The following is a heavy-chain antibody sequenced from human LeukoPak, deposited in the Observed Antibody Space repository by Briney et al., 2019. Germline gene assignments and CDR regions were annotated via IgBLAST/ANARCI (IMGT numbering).Heavy chain of an antibody. Sequence: PSEALSLTCTVSGGSINTYYWSWIRQPPGKGLEWIASVYHSGTSNYNPSLRSRVTISVDTSKNQFSLRVNSVTAADTALYYCARRPGYYDSSGYAGLWWGQGTLVTVSS. V-gene: IGHV4-59*01. J-gene: IGHJ4*02. D-gene: IGHD3-22*01. CDR3: ARRPGYYDSSGYAGLW. CDR1: GGSINTYY. CDR2: VYHSGTS.